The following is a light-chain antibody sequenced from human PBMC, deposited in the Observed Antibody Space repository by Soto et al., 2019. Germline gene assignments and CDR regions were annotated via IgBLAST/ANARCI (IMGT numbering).Light chain of an antibody. V-gene: IGKV1-8*01. CDR2: AAS. Sequence: AIRMTQSPSSLSASTGDRVTITCRASQGISSYLAWYQQKPGKAPKLLIYAASTLQSGVQSRFSGSRSGTEFTLTVSSLQPEDFATYFCKQLNSYPITFGQGTRLEIK. J-gene: IGKJ5*01. CDR1: QGISSY. CDR3: KQLNSYPIT.